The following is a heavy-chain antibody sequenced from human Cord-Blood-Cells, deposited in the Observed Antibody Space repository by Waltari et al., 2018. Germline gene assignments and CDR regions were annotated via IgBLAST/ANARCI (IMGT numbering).Heavy chain of an antibody. J-gene: IGHJ3*02. CDR3: AATVMITFGGVPLHAFDI. CDR2: INHSGST. Sequence: QVQLQQWGAGLLKPSETLPLTCAVYGGXXSGXXXSWXXXPPXXGLEWIGEINHSGSTNYNPSLKSRVTISGDTSKNQFSLKLSSVTAADTAVYYCAATVMITFGGVPLHAFDIWGQGTMVTVSS. CDR1: GGXXSGXX. D-gene: IGHD3-16*01. V-gene: IGHV4-34*01.